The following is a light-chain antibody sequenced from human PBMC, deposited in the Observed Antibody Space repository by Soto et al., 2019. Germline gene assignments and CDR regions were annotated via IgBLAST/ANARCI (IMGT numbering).Light chain of an antibody. J-gene: IGLJ2*01. Sequence: QSVLTQPPSVSGAPGQRVTMSCTGSSSNIRAGFDVHWYQQFPGTAPKLLIYGNNNRSSGVPDRFSGSKSATSASLAIAGLQAEDEAVYYCQSYDSSLSGVVFGXGTKLTVL. CDR3: QSYDSSLSGVV. V-gene: IGLV1-40*01. CDR1: SSNIRAGFD. CDR2: GNN.